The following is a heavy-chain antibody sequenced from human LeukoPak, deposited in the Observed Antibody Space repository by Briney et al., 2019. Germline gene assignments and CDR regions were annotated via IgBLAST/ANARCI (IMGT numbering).Heavy chain of an antibody. CDR2: IKHDGSEK. D-gene: IGHD3-3*01. J-gene: IGHJ4*02. V-gene: IGHV3-7*01. CDR3: ATDRGWRTSGYYLYYFEY. CDR1: GFTFSSYG. Sequence: GRSLRLSCAASGFTFSSYGMHWVRQAPGKGLEWVASIKHDGSEKYYVDSVRGRFTISRDNTMNSLYLQMSSLRAEDTAVYYCATDRGWRTSGYYLYYFEYWGQGTLVTYSS.